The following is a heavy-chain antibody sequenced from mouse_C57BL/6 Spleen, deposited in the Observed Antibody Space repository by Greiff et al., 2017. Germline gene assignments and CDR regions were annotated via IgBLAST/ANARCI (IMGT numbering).Heavy chain of an antibody. J-gene: IGHJ2*01. CDR2: INPNNGGT. CDR3: ARGEEWGY. V-gene: IGHV1-26*01. CDR1: GYTFTDYY. Sequence: EVQLQQSGPELVKPGASVKISCKASGYTFTDYYMNWVKQSHGKSLEWIGDINPNNGGTSYNQKFKGKATLTVDKSSSTAYMELRSLTSEDSAVYYCARGEEWGYWGQGTTLTVSS. D-gene: IGHD1-3*01.